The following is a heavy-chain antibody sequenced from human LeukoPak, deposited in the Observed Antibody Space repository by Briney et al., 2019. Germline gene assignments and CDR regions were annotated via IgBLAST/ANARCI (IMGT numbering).Heavy chain of an antibody. CDR3: ARELRTFDS. Sequence: GGSLRLSCAASGFTFSSYWMTWVRQAPGKGLEWVANIKHNGDELNYVDSVEDRFTISRDNAKNSLYLHMTSLRAEDTAVYYCARELRTFDSWGQETLVTVSS. CDR2: IKHNGDEL. CDR1: GFTFSSYW. J-gene: IGHJ4*02. D-gene: IGHD3-16*01. V-gene: IGHV3-7*01.